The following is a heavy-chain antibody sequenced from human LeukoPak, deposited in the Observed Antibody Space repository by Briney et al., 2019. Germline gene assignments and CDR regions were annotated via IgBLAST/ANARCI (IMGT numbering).Heavy chain of an antibody. CDR3: ARDPSRTSESYNWFDP. Sequence: SETLSLTCTVSGGSISGYYWGWIRQPPGKGLEWIGYIYYSGSTNYNPSLKSRVTISVDTSKNQFSLKLSSVTAADTAVYYCARDPSRTSESYNWFDPWGQGTLVTVSS. V-gene: IGHV4-59*01. D-gene: IGHD2-2*01. CDR1: GGSISGYY. J-gene: IGHJ5*02. CDR2: IYYSGST.